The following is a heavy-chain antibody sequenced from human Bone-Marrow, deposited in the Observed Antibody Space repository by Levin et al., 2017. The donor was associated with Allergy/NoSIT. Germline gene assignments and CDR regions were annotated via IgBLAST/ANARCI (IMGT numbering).Heavy chain of an antibody. D-gene: IGHD1-14*01. V-gene: IGHV4-61*02. CDR2: IYTSGTT. CDR3: ARAGRGTGGLDY. CDR1: GRSINSDGYY. Sequence: SQTLSLTCTVSGRSINSDGYYWNWIRQPAGKGLDWIGRIYTSGTTNYNPSLKGRVTISVDTSKNLLSLELTSVTAADTAVYYCARAGRGTGGLDYWGQGTLVTVSS. J-gene: IGHJ4*02.